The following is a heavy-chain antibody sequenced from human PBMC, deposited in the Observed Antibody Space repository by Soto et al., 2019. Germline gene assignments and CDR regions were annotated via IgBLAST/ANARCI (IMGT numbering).Heavy chain of an antibody. J-gene: IGHJ6*02. Sequence: GASVKVSCKASGGTLGSYAINWVRQAPGQGLEWMGGIIPMFGTANYAQKFQGRVTITADESTSTAYMELSSLRSEDTAVYYCARSYCSGGSCYSWRQYYYAMDVWGQGTAVTVSS. D-gene: IGHD2-15*01. V-gene: IGHV1-69*13. CDR1: GGTLGSYA. CDR3: ARSYCSGGSCYSWRQYYYAMDV. CDR2: IIPMFGTA.